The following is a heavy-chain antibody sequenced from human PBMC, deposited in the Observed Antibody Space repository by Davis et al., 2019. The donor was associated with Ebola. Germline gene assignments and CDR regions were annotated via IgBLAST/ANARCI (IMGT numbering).Heavy chain of an antibody. V-gene: IGHV4-30-2*01. Sequence: SETLSLTCAVSGGSISSGGYSWSWLRQPPGKGLEWIGYIYHSGSTYYNPSLKSRVTISVDRSKNQFSLKLSSVTAADTAVYYCARASGWYPPDYWGQGTLVTVSS. D-gene: IGHD6-19*01. CDR3: ARASGWYPPDY. CDR2: IYHSGST. J-gene: IGHJ4*02. CDR1: GGSISSGGYS.